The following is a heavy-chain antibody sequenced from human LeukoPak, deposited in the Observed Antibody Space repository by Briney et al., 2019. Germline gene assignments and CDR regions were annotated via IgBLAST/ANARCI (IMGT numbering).Heavy chain of an antibody. Sequence: GGSLRLSCAASGFLLSDYEMNWVRQAPGKGLEWVSYISSSGSSIYYADSVKGRFTISRDNAKTSLYLQMNSLRAEDTAVYYCARVLSTVTTGDYWGQGTLVTVSS. J-gene: IGHJ4*02. CDR2: ISSSGSSI. D-gene: IGHD4-17*01. CDR3: ARVLSTVTTGDY. CDR1: GFLLSDYE. V-gene: IGHV3-48*03.